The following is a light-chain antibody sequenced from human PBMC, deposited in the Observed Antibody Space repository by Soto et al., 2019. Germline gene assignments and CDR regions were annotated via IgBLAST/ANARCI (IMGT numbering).Light chain of an antibody. Sequence: EVVLTQSPGTLSLSRGERATLSCRASERIYSAYLGWYQQKPGQAPRLLIYGTSSRATGIPDRFSGSGSGTDFTLTISRLEPEDFEVYYCQQSGNSQINFGKGTRLKIX. CDR2: GTS. CDR1: ERIYSAY. CDR3: QQSGNSQIN. J-gene: IGKJ5*01. V-gene: IGKV3-20*01.